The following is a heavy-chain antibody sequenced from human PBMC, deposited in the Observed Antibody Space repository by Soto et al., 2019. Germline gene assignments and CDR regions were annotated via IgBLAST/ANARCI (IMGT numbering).Heavy chain of an antibody. Sequence: ASVKVSCKASGYTFTSYGISWVQQAPGQGLEWMGWISAYNGNTNYAQKLQGRVTMTTDTSTSTAYMELRSLRSDDTAVYYCARLEERILDYIWGSYRHRNFDYWGQGTLVTVSS. J-gene: IGHJ4*02. D-gene: IGHD3-16*02. CDR1: GYTFTSYG. CDR3: ARLEERILDYIWGSYRHRNFDY. V-gene: IGHV1-18*01. CDR2: ISAYNGNT.